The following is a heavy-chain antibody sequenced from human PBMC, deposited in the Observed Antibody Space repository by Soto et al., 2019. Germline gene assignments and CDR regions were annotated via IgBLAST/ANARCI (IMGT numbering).Heavy chain of an antibody. J-gene: IGHJ6*02. CDR3: ARDKWVVPGAIMAYYYGMDV. CDR1: GFSFSTYH. Sequence: EVQLVESGGGLVKPGGSLRLSCAASGFSFSTYHMNWVRQAPGKGLEWGASISSSSSYIYYADSVKGRFTISRDNTGKLVFLQMSGLRVEDTAVYYCARDKWVVPGAIMAYYYGMDVWGQGTTVTVSS. V-gene: IGHV3-21*01. CDR2: ISSSSSYI. D-gene: IGHD2-2*01.